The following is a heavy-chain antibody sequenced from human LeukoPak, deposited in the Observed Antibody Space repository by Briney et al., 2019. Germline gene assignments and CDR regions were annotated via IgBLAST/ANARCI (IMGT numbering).Heavy chain of an antibody. D-gene: IGHD3-22*01. CDR3: ARAAGYYDAWDY. CDR1: GFTFSSYS. Sequence: GGSLRLSCAASGFTFSSYSMNWVRQAPGKGLEWVSSISSSSSYIYYADSVKGRITISRDNAKNSQYLQMNSLRAEDTAVYYCARAAGYYDAWDYWGQGTLVTVSS. CDR2: ISSSSSYI. V-gene: IGHV3-21*01. J-gene: IGHJ4*02.